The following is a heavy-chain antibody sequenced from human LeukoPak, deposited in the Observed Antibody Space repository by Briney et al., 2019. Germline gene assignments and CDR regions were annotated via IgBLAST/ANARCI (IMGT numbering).Heavy chain of an antibody. J-gene: IGHJ5*02. CDR2: IYHSGST. D-gene: IGHD3-9*01. CDR3: AREAYDVLTSDWFDP. Sequence: SETLSLTCSVSGDSISSGYYWGWIRQPPGKGLEWIGNIYHSGSTYYNPSLKSRVTISVDTSMNQFSLKLSSVTAADTAMYYCAREAYDVLTSDWFDPWGQGTLVTVST. CDR1: GDSISSGYY. V-gene: IGHV4-38-2*02.